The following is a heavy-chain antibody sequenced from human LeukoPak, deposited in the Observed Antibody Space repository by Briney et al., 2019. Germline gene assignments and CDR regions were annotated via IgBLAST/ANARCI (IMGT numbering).Heavy chain of an antibody. CDR1: GDSVSSNSVT. CDR2: TFYRSTWYN. J-gene: IGHJ5*02. D-gene: IGHD2-2*01. CDR3: ARRLTQYDCFDP. V-gene: IGHV6-1*01. Sequence: SQTLSLTCAISGDSVSSNSVTWNWIRQSPSRGLEWLGRTFYRSTWYNDYAVSVRGRITVNPDTSKNQFSLHLNSVTPEDTAVYYCARRLTQYDCFDPWGQGILVTVS.